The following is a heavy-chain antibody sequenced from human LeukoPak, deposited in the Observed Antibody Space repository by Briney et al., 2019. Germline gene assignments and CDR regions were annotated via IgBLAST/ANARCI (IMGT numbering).Heavy chain of an antibody. CDR2: ISAYNGNT. CDR1: GYTFTSYG. CDR3: AREGHYYDSSGCDY. V-gene: IGHV1-18*01. J-gene: IGHJ4*02. D-gene: IGHD3-22*01. Sequence: ASVKVSCKASGYTFTSYGISWVRQAPGQGLEWMGWISAYNGNTNYAQKLQGRVTMTTDTSTSTAYMELRSLRSDDTAVCYCAREGHYYDSSGCDYWGQGTLVTVSS.